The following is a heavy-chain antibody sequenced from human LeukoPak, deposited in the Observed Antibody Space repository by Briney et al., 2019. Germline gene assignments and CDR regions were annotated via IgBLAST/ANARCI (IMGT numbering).Heavy chain of an antibody. Sequence: GASVKVSCKASGYTFTGYYMHWVRQAPGQGLEWMGWINPNSGGTNYAQKFQGRVTMTRDTSISTAYMELSRLRSDDTAVYYCARVGLGRVFGFDYWGQGTLVTVSS. D-gene: IGHD3-3*01. CDR1: GYTFTGYY. CDR3: ARVGLGRVFGFDY. CDR2: INPNSGGT. J-gene: IGHJ4*02. V-gene: IGHV1-2*02.